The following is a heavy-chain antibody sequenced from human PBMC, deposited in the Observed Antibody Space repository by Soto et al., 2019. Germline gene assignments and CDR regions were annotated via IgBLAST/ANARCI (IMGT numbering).Heavy chain of an antibody. V-gene: IGHV1-69*02. J-gene: IGHJ4*02. D-gene: IGHD2-2*01. CDR3: AGGYCSSTSCYASGY. Sequence: ASVKVSCKASGGTFSSYTISWVRQAPGQGLEWMGRIIPILGIANYAQKFQGRVTITADKSTSTAYMELSSLRSEDTAVYYCAGGYCSSTSCYASGYWGQGTLVTVSS. CDR1: GGTFSSYT. CDR2: IIPILGIA.